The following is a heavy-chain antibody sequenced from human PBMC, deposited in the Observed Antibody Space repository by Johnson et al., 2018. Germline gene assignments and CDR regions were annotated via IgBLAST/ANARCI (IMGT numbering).Heavy chain of an antibody. Sequence: QVQLVESGGGVVQPGRSLRLSCAASGFIFSSYGMHWVRQAPGKGLEWVAVMSYDGSNTYYADSVKGRFTISRDNSKNTLFLQMNSLRAEDPAVYYCAKDWGGDGDSPAFFEYWGQGNLVTVSS. CDR2: MSYDGSNT. J-gene: IGHJ4*02. V-gene: IGHV3-30*18. CDR1: GFIFSSYG. D-gene: IGHD3-10*01. CDR3: AKDWGGDGDSPAFFEY.